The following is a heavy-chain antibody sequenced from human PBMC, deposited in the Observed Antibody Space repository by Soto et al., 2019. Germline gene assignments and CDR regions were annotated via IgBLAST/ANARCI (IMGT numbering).Heavy chain of an antibody. Sequence: ASVKVSCKASGYTFTGYYMHWVRQAPGQGLEWMGWINPNSGGTNYAQKFQGWVTMTRDTSISKAYMELSRLRSDDTAVYYCARENQGSSSRMDVWGQGTKVTVSS. CDR1: GYTFTGYY. D-gene: IGHD6-6*01. CDR2: INPNSGGT. J-gene: IGHJ6*02. V-gene: IGHV1-2*04. CDR3: ARENQGSSSRMDV.